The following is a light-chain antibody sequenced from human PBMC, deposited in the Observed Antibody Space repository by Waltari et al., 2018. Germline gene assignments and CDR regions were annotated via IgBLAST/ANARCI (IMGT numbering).Light chain of an antibody. CDR3: QKYGTLPAT. Sequence: DIFFTQPPATPSSYPAEGPPLSCRASQSISRFLAWYQQKPGQAPRLLIYDASTRATGIPDRFSGSGSGTDFSLTISRLEPEDFAVYYCQKYGTLPATFGQGTKVEIK. CDR1: QSISRF. V-gene: IGKV3-20*01. J-gene: IGKJ1*01. CDR2: DAS.